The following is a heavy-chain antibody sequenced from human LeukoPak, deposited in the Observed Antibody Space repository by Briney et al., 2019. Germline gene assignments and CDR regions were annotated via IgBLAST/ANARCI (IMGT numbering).Heavy chain of an antibody. J-gene: IGHJ4*02. Sequence: SVKVSCKASGGTFSRYAISWVRQAPGQGLEWMGRIIPILGIANYAQKFQGRVTTTADKSTSTAYMELSSLRSEDTAVYYCARYSDGGSSDYFDYWGQGTLVTVSS. CDR1: GGTFSRYA. CDR2: IIPILGIA. CDR3: ARYSDGGSSDYFDY. D-gene: IGHD4-23*01. V-gene: IGHV1-69*04.